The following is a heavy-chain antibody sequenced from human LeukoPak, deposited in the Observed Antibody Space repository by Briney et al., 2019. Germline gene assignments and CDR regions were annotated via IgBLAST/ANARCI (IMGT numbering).Heavy chain of an antibody. V-gene: IGHV3-23*01. J-gene: IGHJ4*02. CDR3: AKGSRTMIVVVIAY. D-gene: IGHD3-22*01. Sequence: TGGSLRLSCAASGFTFSSYAMSWVRQAPGKGLEWVSAISGSGGSTYYADSVKGRFTISRDNSKNTLYLQMNSLRAEDTAVYYCAKGSRTMIVVVIAYWGQGTLVTVST. CDR1: GFTFSSYA. CDR2: ISGSGGST.